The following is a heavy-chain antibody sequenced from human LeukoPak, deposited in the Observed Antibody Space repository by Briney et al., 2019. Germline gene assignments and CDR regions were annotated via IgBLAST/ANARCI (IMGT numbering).Heavy chain of an antibody. CDR3: PTAPTVVVILTGSYFDY. CDR1: GSTFSSYG. J-gene: IGHJ4*02. Sequence: GGSLRRSCAAAGSTFSSYGMSWVRQAPGQGREGVSAISGSGGSTYYADSVKGRFTIARDNCKNTLYLQMTSLTAEDTAVYYCPTAPTVVVILTGSYFDYWGQGTLVSVSS. CDR2: ISGSGGST. V-gene: IGHV3-23*01. D-gene: IGHD3-22*01.